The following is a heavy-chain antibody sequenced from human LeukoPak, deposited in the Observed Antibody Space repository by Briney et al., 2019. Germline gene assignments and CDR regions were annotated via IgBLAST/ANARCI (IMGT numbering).Heavy chain of an antibody. D-gene: IGHD6-13*01. Sequence: GGSLRLSCAASGFTFSSYGMHWVRQAPGKGLEWVAVIWYDGSNKYYADSVKGRFTISRDNAKNSLYLQMNSLRAEDTAVYYCARDQQLASFDYWGQGTLVTVSS. CDR3: ARDQQLASFDY. J-gene: IGHJ4*02. CDR2: IWYDGSNK. CDR1: GFTFSSYG. V-gene: IGHV3-33*01.